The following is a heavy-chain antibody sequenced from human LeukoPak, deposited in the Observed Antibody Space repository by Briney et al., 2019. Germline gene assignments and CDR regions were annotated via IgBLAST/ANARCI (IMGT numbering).Heavy chain of an antibody. Sequence: GGSLRLXCAASGFTFSTYWMRWVRQAPGKGLEWVANIKRDGSEKYYLDSVKGRFTISRDNAKNSLYLQMNSLRAEDTAVYFCTREAAAGIDYWGQGTLVTVSS. V-gene: IGHV3-7*01. J-gene: IGHJ4*02. CDR2: IKRDGSEK. CDR3: TREAAAGIDY. D-gene: IGHD6-13*01. CDR1: GFTFSTYW.